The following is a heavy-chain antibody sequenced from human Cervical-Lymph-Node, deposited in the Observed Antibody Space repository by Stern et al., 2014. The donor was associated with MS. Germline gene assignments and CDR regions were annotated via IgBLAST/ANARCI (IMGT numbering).Heavy chain of an antibody. CDR3: ARGRRGSYLRVPFDY. CDR1: ADSISSRSW. J-gene: IGHJ4*02. V-gene: IGHV4-4*02. CDR2: GYHTGGT. D-gene: IGHD1-26*01. Sequence: QLQLQESGPGLVKPSGTLSLTCAVSADSISSRSWWSWVRQAPGKGLEWIGEGYHTGGTNYNPSLKSRVTISVDKSKNSFSRALNSVTAADTAVYYCARGRRGSYLRVPFDYWGQGTLVTVSS.